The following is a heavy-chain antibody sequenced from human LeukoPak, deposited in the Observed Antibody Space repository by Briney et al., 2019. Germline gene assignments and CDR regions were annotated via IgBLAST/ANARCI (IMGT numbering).Heavy chain of an antibody. CDR1: GYTLTRYW. V-gene: IGHV5-51*01. CDR2: IYPGDSHT. D-gene: IGHD2-15*01. CDR3: AREGNTRHYMDV. Sequence: GESLKISCKASGYTLTRYWIGWVRQVPGKGLEWMGIIYPGDSHTTYSPSFRGQVTVSADKSSSIIYLQWSSLKASDTAMYYCAREGNTRHYMDVWGKGTTVSVS. J-gene: IGHJ6*03.